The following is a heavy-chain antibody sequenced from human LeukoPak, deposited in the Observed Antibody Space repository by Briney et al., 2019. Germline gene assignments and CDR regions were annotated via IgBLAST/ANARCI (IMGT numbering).Heavy chain of an antibody. D-gene: IGHD3-3*01. CDR2: ISYDGSKK. Sequence: GGSLRLSCAASGFTFSSYAMHWVRQAPGKGLEWVAVISYDGSKKYHADSVEGRFTISRDNSNKMQYLEMDSLRADDTAVYCCARGGDFWSGYKTHEYGLDVWGQGTTVTVSS. CDR1: GFTFSSYA. CDR3: ARGGDFWSGYKTHEYGLDV. J-gene: IGHJ6*02. V-gene: IGHV3-30-3*01.